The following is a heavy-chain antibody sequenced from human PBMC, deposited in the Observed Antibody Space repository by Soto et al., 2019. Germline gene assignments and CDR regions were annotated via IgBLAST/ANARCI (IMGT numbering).Heavy chain of an antibody. V-gene: IGHV4-34*01. D-gene: IGHD2-2*01. Sequence: SEPLSLTCAVYGGSFSGYYWSWIRQPPGKGLEWIGEINHSGSTNYNPSLKSRVTISVDTSKNQFSLKLSSVTAADTAVYYCARQGYCSSTSCYNYYYYGMDVWGQGTTVTVSS. CDR1: GGSFSGYY. J-gene: IGHJ6*02. CDR3: ARQGYCSSTSCYNYYYYGMDV. CDR2: INHSGST.